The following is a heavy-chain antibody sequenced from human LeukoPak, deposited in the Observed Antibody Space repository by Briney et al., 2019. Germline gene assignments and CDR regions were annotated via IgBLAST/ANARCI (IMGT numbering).Heavy chain of an antibody. CDR2: ISHDGSNK. D-gene: IGHD4-17*01. CDR3: ARDPSYGEDIQYYFDY. V-gene: IGHV3-30-3*01. Sequence: GGSLRLSCAASGFTFSSYAMHWVRQAPGKGLEWVAVISHDGSNKYYADSVKGRFTISRDNSKNTLYLQMNSLRAEDTAVYYCARDPSYGEDIQYYFDYWGQGTLVTVSS. CDR1: GFTFSSYA. J-gene: IGHJ4*02.